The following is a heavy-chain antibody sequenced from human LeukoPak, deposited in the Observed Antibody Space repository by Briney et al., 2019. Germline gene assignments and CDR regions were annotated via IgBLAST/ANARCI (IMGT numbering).Heavy chain of an antibody. V-gene: IGHV3-48*01. CDR3: AGARGTMVDAFDI. Sequence: PGGSLRLSCAASGFTFSIFSMNWVRQAPGKGLEWVSYISSSSSSIYYADSVKGRFTVSRDNAKNSLYLQMNSLRAEDTAVFYCAGARGTMVDAFDIWGQGTMVTVSS. J-gene: IGHJ3*02. D-gene: IGHD3-10*01. CDR2: ISSSSSSI. CDR1: GFTFSIFS.